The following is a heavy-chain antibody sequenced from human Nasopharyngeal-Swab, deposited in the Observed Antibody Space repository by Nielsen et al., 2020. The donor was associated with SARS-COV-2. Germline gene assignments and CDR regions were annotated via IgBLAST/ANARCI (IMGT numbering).Heavy chain of an antibody. V-gene: IGHV3-30*14. D-gene: IGHD2-15*01. CDR2: ISYDGSNK. CDR3: VKGDIVVVVAAAEVY. Sequence: GESLKISCAASGFTFSSYAMHWVRQAPGKGLERVAVISYDGSNKYYADSVKGRFTISRDNSKSTLYLQMSSLRAEDTAVYYCVKGDIVVVVAAAEVYWGQGTLVTVSS. CDR1: GFTFSSYA. J-gene: IGHJ4*02.